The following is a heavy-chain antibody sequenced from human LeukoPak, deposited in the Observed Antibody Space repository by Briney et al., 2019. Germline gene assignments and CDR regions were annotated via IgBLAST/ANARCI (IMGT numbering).Heavy chain of an antibody. D-gene: IGHD3-10*01. J-gene: IGHJ6*03. CDR2: FSSSSSTI. V-gene: IGHV3-48*01. CDR3: ARDSLIWFGEDYYMDV. CDR1: VFTFSSYS. Sequence: TGGSLRLSCAASVFTFSSYSMNWVRQAPGKGLEWVSYFSSSSSTIYYADSVKGLFTISRDNAKNSLYLQMNSLRAEDTAVYYCARDSLIWFGEDYYMDVWGKGTTVTVSS.